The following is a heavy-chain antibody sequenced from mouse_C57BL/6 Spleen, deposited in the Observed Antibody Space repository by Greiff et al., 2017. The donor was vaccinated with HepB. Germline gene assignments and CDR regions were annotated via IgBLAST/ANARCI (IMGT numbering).Heavy chain of an antibody. V-gene: IGHV5-4*01. CDR3: ARDHYYDYDERGYYFDY. J-gene: IGHJ2*01. CDR2: ISDGGSYT. D-gene: IGHD2-4*01. Sequence: EVHLVESGGGLVKPGGSLKLSCAASGFTFSSYAMSWVRQTPEKRLEWVATISDGGSYTYYPDNVKGRFTISRDNAKNNLYLQMSHLKSEDTAMYYCARDHYYDYDERGYYFDYWGQGTTLTVSS. CDR1: GFTFSSYA.